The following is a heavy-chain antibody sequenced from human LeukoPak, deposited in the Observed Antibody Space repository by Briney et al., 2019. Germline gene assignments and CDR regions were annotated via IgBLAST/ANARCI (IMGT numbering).Heavy chain of an antibody. D-gene: IGHD6-13*01. V-gene: IGHV6-1*01. Sequence: QTLSLTCALSGDSVSSNNAAWNWLRQSPSRGLEWLGRTYHRSTWYDDYVVSVRSRLTITPDISKNQVSRQLNSVTPEDTAVYYCTREVAGTGGFDYWGQGITVTVSS. CDR2: TYHRSTWYD. J-gene: IGHJ4*02. CDR3: TREVAGTGGFDY. CDR1: GDSVSSNNAA.